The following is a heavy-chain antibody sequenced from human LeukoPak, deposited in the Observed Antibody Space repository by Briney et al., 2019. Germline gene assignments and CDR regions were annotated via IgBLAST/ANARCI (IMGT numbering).Heavy chain of an antibody. CDR2: INPSGGST. CDR1: GYTFTSYY. CDR3: ARPKGDSSGYYDFDY. D-gene: IGHD3-22*01. J-gene: IGHJ4*02. V-gene: IGHV1-46*01. Sequence: ASVKVSCKASGYTFTSYYMHWVRQAPGQGLEWMGIINPSGGSTSYAQKFQGRVTMTRDMSTSTVCMELSSLRSEDTAVYYCARPKGDSSGYYDFDYWGQGTLVTVSS.